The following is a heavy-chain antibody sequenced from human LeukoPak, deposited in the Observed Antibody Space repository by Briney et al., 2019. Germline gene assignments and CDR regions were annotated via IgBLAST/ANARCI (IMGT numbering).Heavy chain of an antibody. CDR3: AREEPLGYSSSWYGLDQGSDRYYFDY. J-gene: IGHJ4*02. V-gene: IGHV3-7*01. Sequence: PGGSLRLSCAASGFTFSSYWMSWVRQAPGKGLEWVANIKQDGSEKYYVDSVKGRFTISRDNAKNSLYLQMNSLRAEDTAVYYCAREEPLGYSSSWYGLDQGSDRYYFDYWGQGTLVTVSS. CDR2: IKQDGSEK. D-gene: IGHD6-13*01. CDR1: GFTFSSYW.